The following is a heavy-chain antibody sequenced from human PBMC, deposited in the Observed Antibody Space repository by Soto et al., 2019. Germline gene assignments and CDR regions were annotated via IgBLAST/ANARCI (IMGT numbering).Heavy chain of an antibody. CDR3: ARDVVGPPRAHFDY. J-gene: IGHJ4*02. CDR1: GLIFNNFA. D-gene: IGHD2-21*01. CDR2: LSYDGTKL. Sequence: QVQLVESGGGVVQPGKSLRLSCAVSGLIFNNFAFNWVRQAPGKGLERVAFLSYDGTKLYYADSVKGRFPISRDSSKTTLYLQMNRLRPDGTGVYFCARDVVGPPRAHFDYWGQGTLVIVSA. V-gene: IGHV3-30-3*01.